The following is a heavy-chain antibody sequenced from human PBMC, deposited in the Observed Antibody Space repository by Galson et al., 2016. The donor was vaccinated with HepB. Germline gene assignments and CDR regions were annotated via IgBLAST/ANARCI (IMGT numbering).Heavy chain of an antibody. V-gene: IGHV3-30*04. CDR2: ISHDESKT. CDR3: TREGVGGFDL. J-gene: IGHJ2*01. CDR1: GFTSTNYA. D-gene: IGHD1-26*01. Sequence: SLRLSCAASGFTSTNYAMYWVRQAPGKGLEWVAVISHDESKTYYADSVKGRLTISRDNSKNTLYLQMNSLRAEDTAVYYCTREGVGGFDLWGRGTLVTVSS.